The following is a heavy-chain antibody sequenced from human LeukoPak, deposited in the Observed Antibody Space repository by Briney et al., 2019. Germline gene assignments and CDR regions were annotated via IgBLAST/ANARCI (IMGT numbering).Heavy chain of an antibody. D-gene: IGHD6-6*01. CDR3: ASNEYSSSSVDY. CDR2: IYHSGST. Sequence: PSETLSPTCAVSGYSISSGYYWGWIRQPPGKGLEWIGSIYHSGSTYYNPSLKSRVTISVDTSKNQFSLKLSSVTAADTAVYYCASNEYSSSSVDYWGQGTLVTVSS. V-gene: IGHV4-38-2*01. J-gene: IGHJ4*02. CDR1: GYSISSGYY.